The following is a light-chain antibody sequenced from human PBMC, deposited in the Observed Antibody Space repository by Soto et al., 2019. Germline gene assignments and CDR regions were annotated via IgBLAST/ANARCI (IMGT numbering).Light chain of an antibody. Sequence: DIVMTQSPDSLAVSLGERATINCKSSQSVLYSSNNENYLAWYQQKPGQPPNLLMYWASTRESGVPDRFSGSGSGTDFTLTISSLQAEDVAVYYCQQYDSTPPTFGQGTKVEIK. CDR3: QQYDSTPPT. J-gene: IGKJ1*01. CDR1: QSVLYSSNNENY. CDR2: WAS. V-gene: IGKV4-1*01.